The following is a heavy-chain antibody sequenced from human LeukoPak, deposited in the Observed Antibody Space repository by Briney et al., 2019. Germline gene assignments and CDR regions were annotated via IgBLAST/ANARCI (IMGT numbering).Heavy chain of an antibody. Sequence: GGSLRLSCTASGFTFGDYTMTWVRQAPGKGLEWVGFIRSKVYSGTPEYAASVKGRFTISRDDSRSIAYLQMNSLKTEDTAVYYCTRRYNYDSSGYYYVRDAFDIWGQGTMVTVSS. CDR1: GFTFGDYT. J-gene: IGHJ3*02. CDR2: IRSKVYSGTP. D-gene: IGHD3-22*01. CDR3: TRRYNYDSSGYYYVRDAFDI. V-gene: IGHV3-49*04.